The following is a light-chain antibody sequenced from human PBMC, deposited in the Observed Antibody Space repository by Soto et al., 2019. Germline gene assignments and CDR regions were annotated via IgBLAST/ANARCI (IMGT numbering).Light chain of an antibody. Sequence: DIQMTQSPSSLSASVGDRVTITCRASQSISSYLNWYQQKPGKAPKLLIYAASSLQSGVPSRFSGSGSGTDFTLTISSLQPEDFATYYCQQSYSTPETCGQGNNLEIK. CDR2: AAS. V-gene: IGKV1-39*01. J-gene: IGKJ2*01. CDR1: QSISSY. CDR3: QQSYSTPET.